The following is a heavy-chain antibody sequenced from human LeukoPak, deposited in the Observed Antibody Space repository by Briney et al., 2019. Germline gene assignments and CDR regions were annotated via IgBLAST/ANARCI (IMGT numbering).Heavy chain of an antibody. V-gene: IGHV1-18*01. J-gene: IGHJ4*02. Sequence: ASVKVSFKASGYTFTSYGISWVRQAPGQGLEWMGWISAYNGNTNYAQKLQGRVTMTTDTSTSTAYMELRSLRSDDTAVYYCARMTYYDILTGYPHPDYWGQGTLVTVSS. D-gene: IGHD3-9*01. CDR3: ARMTYYDILTGYPHPDY. CDR2: ISAYNGNT. CDR1: GYTFTSYG.